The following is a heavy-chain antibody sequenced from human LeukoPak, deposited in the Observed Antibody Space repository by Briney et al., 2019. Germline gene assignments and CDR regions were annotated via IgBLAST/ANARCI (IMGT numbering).Heavy chain of an antibody. J-gene: IGHJ4*02. CDR1: DFTFSNCG. CDR3: ARAEDH. Sequence: GGSLRLSCAASDFTFSNCGMHWVRQVPGKGLEWVSCINAAGRHEFYAESVKGRFTISRDNAKNTLFLQMNSLRAEDTGVYFCARAEDHWGQGTLVTVSS. V-gene: IGHV3-21*01. CDR2: INAAGRHE.